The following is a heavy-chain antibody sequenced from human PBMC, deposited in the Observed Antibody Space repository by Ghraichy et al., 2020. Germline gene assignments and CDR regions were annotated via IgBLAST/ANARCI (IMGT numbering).Heavy chain of an antibody. Sequence: GGSLRLSCAASGFTFSSYDMHWVRQATGKGLEWVSAIGTAGDTYYPGSVKGRFTISRENAKNSLYLQMNSLRAGDTAVYYCARSSSGWYLGYFDLWGRGTLVTVSS. CDR1: GFTFSSYD. CDR2: IGTAGDT. CDR3: ARSSSGWYLGYFDL. J-gene: IGHJ2*01. D-gene: IGHD6-19*01. V-gene: IGHV3-13*01.